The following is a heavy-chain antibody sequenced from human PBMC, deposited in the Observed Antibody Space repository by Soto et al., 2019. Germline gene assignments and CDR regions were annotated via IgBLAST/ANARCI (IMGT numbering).Heavy chain of an antibody. V-gene: IGHV4-31*03. CDR3: ARDPSYYDFWSGSRYYYMDV. Sequence: PSETLSLTCTVSGGSISSGGYYWSWIRQHPGKGLEWIGYIYYSGSTYYNPSLKSRVTISVDTSKNQFYLKLSSVTAADTAVYYCARDPSYYDFWSGSRYYYMDVWGKGTTVTVSS. CDR1: GGSISSGGYY. J-gene: IGHJ6*03. CDR2: IYYSGST. D-gene: IGHD3-3*01.